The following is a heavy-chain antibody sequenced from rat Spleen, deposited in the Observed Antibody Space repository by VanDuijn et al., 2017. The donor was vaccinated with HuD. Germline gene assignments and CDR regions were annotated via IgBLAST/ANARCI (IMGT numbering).Heavy chain of an antibody. V-gene: IGHV5-29*01. CDR3: ARPDNTYYVMDA. CDR1: GFTFSDYF. Sequence: EVQLVESNGGLVQPGGSLKLSCAASGFTFSDYFMAWVRQAPTKGLEWVATISYDGSSPYYRDSVTGRLTISRDNTKSTLYLQMDSLRSEDSATYYCARPDNTYYVMDAWGQGASVTVSS. CDR2: ISYDGSSP. J-gene: IGHJ4*01. D-gene: IGHD1-10*01.